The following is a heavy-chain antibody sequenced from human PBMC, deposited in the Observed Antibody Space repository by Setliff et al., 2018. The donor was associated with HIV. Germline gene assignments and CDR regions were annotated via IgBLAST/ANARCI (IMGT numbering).Heavy chain of an antibody. D-gene: IGHD4-4*01. CDR2: MNPNSGNT. J-gene: IGHJ6*03. V-gene: IGHV1-8*02. CDR3: ARGRKYLTTVTSSYFYYMDV. CDR1: GYTFTSYD. Sequence: GASVKVSCKASGYTFTSYDINWVRQATGQGLEWMGWMNPNSGNTGYAQKFQGRVTITRNTSISTAYMELSSLSSEDTAGYYCARGRKYLTTVTSSYFYYMDVWGKGTTVTVSS.